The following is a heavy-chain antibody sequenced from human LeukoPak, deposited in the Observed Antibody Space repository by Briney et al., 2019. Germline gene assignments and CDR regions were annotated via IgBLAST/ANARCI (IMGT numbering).Heavy chain of an antibody. J-gene: IGHJ4*02. CDR3: ARSVAVVTATFGY. Sequence: GGSLRLSCAASGFTFNSYWMHWVRQAPGKGLMWVSRINSDGSSTSYADSVKGRFTISRDNAKNTLYLQMNSLRAEDTAVHYCARSVAVVTATFGYWGQGTLVTVSS. CDR1: GFTFNSYW. CDR2: INSDGSST. D-gene: IGHD2-15*01. V-gene: IGHV3-74*01.